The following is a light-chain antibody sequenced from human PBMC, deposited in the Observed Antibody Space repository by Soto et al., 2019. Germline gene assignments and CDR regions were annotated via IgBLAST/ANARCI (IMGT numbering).Light chain of an antibody. V-gene: IGKV3-20*01. CDR1: QSVSSGY. CDR3: QQYGSSPRT. J-gene: IGKJ1*01. Sequence: EIVLTQSPGPLSWSPGERATLSCRAIQSVSSGYLAWYQQKPGQAPRLLIYGASSRATGIPDRFSGSGSETDFTLTISRLEPEDFAVYYCQQYGSSPRTFGQGTKVEIK. CDR2: GAS.